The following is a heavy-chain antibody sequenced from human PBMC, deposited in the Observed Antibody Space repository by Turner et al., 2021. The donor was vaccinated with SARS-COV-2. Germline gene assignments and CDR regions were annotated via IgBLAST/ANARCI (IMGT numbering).Heavy chain of an antibody. J-gene: IGHJ4*02. CDR2: LYYSGTA. D-gene: IGHD3-3*01. Sequence: QVQLQASGPGLPKPAPTLSLTCTVAGGSIATAGFFWSWIRQVPGKGLEWNGYLYYSGTAYYKSSLQSRVGISLDTSKNQFSLKVNSVTAADAAVYYCARLITVDGVVWNYFDSWGQGTQVTVSS. CDR1: GGSIATAGFF. V-gene: IGHV4-31*03. CDR3: ARLITVDGVVWNYFDS.